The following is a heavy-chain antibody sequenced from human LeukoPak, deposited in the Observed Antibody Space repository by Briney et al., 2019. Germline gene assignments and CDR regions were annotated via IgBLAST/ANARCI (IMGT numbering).Heavy chain of an antibody. Sequence: SGTLSLTCAVSGASISSSNWWTWVRQPPGKGLEWIGEIYHSGNTNSNPSLKSRVTISVDKSKNHFSLELSSVTAADTAVYYCARDRIQLWHNNWFDPWGQGTLVTVSS. CDR3: ARDRIQLWHNNWFDP. CDR1: GASISSSNW. CDR2: IYHSGNT. D-gene: IGHD5-18*01. J-gene: IGHJ5*02. V-gene: IGHV4-4*02.